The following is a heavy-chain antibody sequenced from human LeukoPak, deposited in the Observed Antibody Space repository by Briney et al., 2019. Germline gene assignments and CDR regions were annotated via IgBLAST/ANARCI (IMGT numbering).Heavy chain of an antibody. CDR1: GFTFSSYW. J-gene: IGHJ5*02. D-gene: IGHD5-24*01. V-gene: IGHV3-74*01. CDR3: ARAREMATNHNADT. Sequence: GGSLRLSCAASGFTFSSYWMHWVRQAPGKGLVWVLRINSDGTSTSYADSVKGRFTISRDNAKNTLYLQMNSLRAEDTAVYYCARAREMATNHNADTWGQGTLVTVSS. CDR2: INSDGTST.